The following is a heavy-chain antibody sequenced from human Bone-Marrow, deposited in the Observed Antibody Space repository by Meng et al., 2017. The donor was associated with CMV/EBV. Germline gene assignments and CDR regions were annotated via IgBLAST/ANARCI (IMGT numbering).Heavy chain of an antibody. D-gene: IGHD2-15*01. CDR3: ARERNVVVVAKDFRKPQPIEPIDY. Sequence: GGSLRLSCAASGFTFSRYSMNWVRQAPGKGLEWVSSISSSRSYIYYADSVKGRFTIYRDNAKNSLYPQMSSLRAEDTAVYYCARERNVVVVAKDFRKPQPIEPIDYWGQGTLVTVSS. J-gene: IGHJ4*02. V-gene: IGHV3-21*01. CDR1: GFTFSRYS. CDR2: ISSSRSYI.